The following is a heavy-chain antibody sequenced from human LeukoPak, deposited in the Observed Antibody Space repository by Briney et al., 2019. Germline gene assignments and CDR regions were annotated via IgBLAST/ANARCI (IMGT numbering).Heavy chain of an antibody. D-gene: IGHD2-15*01. Sequence: GQSLRLSCAASGFTFSSYAMNWVRQAPGKGLEWVSGISGRGDTTYYADSVRGRFTISRDNSKKTLYLQMNSLRAEDTAVYYCAKDAANLLYYFDYWGQGALVTVSS. V-gene: IGHV3-23*01. CDR2: ISGRGDTT. CDR1: GFTFSSYA. CDR3: AKDAANLLYYFDY. J-gene: IGHJ4*02.